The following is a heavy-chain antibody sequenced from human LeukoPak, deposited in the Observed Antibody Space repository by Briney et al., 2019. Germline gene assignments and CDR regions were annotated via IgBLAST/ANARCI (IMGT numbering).Heavy chain of an antibody. CDR2: IYYSGST. CDR1: GGSISSGSYY. CDR3: ARRSGSYVY. Sequence: SETLSLTCTVSGGSISSGSYYWGWIRQPPGKGLERIGSIYYSGSTYYDPSLNPSLKSRVTISVDTSKNQFSLNLRSVTAADTAVYYCARRSGSYVYWGQGTLVTVSS. D-gene: IGHD1-26*01. J-gene: IGHJ4*02. V-gene: IGHV4-39*07.